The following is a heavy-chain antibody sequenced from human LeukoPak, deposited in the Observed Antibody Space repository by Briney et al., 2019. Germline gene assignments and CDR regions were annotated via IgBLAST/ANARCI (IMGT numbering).Heavy chain of an antibody. CDR2: IWYDGSNK. Sequence: GGSLRLSCAASGFTFSSYGMHWVRQAPGKGLDWVAVIWYDGSNKYYADSVKGRFTISRDNSKNTLYLQMNSLRAEDTAVYYCAKTGYSSSSGDYYYYMDVWGKGTTVTVSS. D-gene: IGHD6-6*01. J-gene: IGHJ6*03. CDR1: GFTFSSYG. CDR3: AKTGYSSSSGDYYYYMDV. V-gene: IGHV3-33*06.